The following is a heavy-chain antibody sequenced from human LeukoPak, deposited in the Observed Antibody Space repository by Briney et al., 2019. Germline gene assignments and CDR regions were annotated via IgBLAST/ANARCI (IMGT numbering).Heavy chain of an antibody. CDR2: IIHNLGIA. Sequence: ASVKSSCKASGGTFSSYAISWVRQAPGQGLEWRGRIIHNLGIANYAQKFKGRVTITADKSTNTAYMELSSLRSEDTAVYYCARERVAAVVVVVAATSNWCASWGKGTLVTVSS. CDR1: GGTFSSYA. CDR3: ARERVAAVVVVVAATSNWCAS. D-gene: IGHD2-15*01. J-gene: IGHJ5*01. V-gene: IGHV1-69*04.